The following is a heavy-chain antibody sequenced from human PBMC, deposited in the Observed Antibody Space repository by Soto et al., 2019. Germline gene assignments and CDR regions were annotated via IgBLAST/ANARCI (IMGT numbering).Heavy chain of an antibody. Sequence: ASVKVSCKASGGTFSSYAISWVRQAPGQGLEWMGGIIPIFGTANYAQKFQGRVTITADESTSTAYMELSSLRSEDTAVYYCAREDDILTGSYDYWGQGTLVTVSS. V-gene: IGHV1-69*13. J-gene: IGHJ4*02. CDR2: IIPIFGTA. CDR1: GGTFSSYA. CDR3: AREDDILTGSYDY. D-gene: IGHD3-9*01.